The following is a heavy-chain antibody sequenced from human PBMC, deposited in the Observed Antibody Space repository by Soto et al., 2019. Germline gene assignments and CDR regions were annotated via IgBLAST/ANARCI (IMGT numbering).Heavy chain of an antibody. CDR2: ISSSSSYI. CDR1: GFTFSSYS. J-gene: IGHJ6*02. D-gene: IGHD3-22*01. V-gene: IGHV3-21*01. CDR3: ARDPGAVVVITTDYGMDV. Sequence: GGSLRLSCAASGFTFSSYSMNWVRQAPGKGLEWVSSISSSSSYIYYADSVKGRFTISRDNAKNSLYLQMNSLRAEDTAVYYCARDPGAVVVITTDYGMDVWGQGTTVTVSS.